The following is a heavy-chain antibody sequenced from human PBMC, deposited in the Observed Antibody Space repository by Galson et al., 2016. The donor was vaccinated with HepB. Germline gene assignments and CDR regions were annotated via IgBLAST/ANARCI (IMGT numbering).Heavy chain of an antibody. V-gene: IGHV3-30*19. CDR3: RIGTAGIDY. CDR1: GLTLGSYG. Sequence: SLRLSCAGFGLTLGSYGMHWVRQAPGKGLDWVAFISYDGRKRYYADAVRGRFTISRDNSKNTLFLQMDSLRPEDTAVYYCRIGTAGIDYWGQGTLVTVSS. J-gene: IGHJ4*02. D-gene: IGHD6-13*01. CDR2: ISYDGRKR.